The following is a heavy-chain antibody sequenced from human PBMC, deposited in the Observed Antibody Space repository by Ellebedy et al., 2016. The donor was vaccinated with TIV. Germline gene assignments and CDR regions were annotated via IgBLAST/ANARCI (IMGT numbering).Heavy chain of an antibody. CDR3: ARGRGDGLDGFDI. CDR1: GFTFSSYS. J-gene: IGHJ3*02. V-gene: IGHV3-21*04. D-gene: IGHD4-17*01. CDR2: ISSSSSYI. Sequence: GESLKISCAASGFTFSSYSMNWVRQAPGKGLEWVSSISSSSSYIYYADSVKGRFTISRDNAKNSLYLQMNSLRAEDTAVYYCARGRGDGLDGFDIWGQGTMVTVSS.